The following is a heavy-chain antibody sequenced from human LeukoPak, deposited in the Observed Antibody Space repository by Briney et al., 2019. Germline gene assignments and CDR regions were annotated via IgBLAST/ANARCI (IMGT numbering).Heavy chain of an antibody. D-gene: IGHD3-22*01. CDR1: GGSISSYY. CDR2: IYYSGST. J-gene: IGHJ3*02. Sequence: SETLSLTCTSSGGSISSYYWSWIRQPPGKGLEWIGYIYYSGSTNYNPSLKSRVTISVDTSKNQFSLKLSSVTAADTAVCYCARANDYYDSSGYSENDAFDIWGQGTMVTVSS. CDR3: ARANDYYDSSGYSENDAFDI. V-gene: IGHV4-59*01.